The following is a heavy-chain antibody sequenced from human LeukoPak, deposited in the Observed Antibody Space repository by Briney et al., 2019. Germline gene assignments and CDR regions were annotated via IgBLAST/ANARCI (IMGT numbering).Heavy chain of an antibody. CDR2: ISYDGSNK. Sequence: GGSLRLSCAASGFTFSSYGMHWVRQAPGKGLEWVAVISYDGSNKYYADSVKGRSTISRDNSKNALYLQMNSLRAEGTAVYYCAKFPPYYYYYYGMDVWGQGTTVTVSS. V-gene: IGHV3-30*18. J-gene: IGHJ6*02. CDR1: GFTFSSYG. CDR3: AKFPPYYYYYYGMDV.